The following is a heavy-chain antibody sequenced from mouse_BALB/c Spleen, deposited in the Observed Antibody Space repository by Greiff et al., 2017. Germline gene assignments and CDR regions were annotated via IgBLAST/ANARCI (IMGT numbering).Heavy chain of an antibody. CDR1: GFTFSDYY. V-gene: IGHV5-4*02. CDR2: ISDGGSYT. Sequence: EVQGVESGGGLVKPGGSLKLSCAASGFTFSDYYMYWVRQTPEKRLEWVATISDGGSYTYYPDSVKGRFTISRDNAKNNLYLQMSSLKSEDTAMYYCARAPITTVVERYFDVWGAGTTVTVSS. D-gene: IGHD1-1*01. CDR3: ARAPITTVVERYFDV. J-gene: IGHJ1*01.